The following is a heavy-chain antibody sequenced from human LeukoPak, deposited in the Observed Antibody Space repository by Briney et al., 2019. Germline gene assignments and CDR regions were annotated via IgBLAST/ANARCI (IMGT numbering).Heavy chain of an antibody. CDR2: ISSSSTYI. CDR3: ARLVAAAGNY. Sequence: GGSLSLSCAASGFTFSSYTMNWVRQAPGKGLEWVSSISSSSTYIYHADSVKGRFTISRDNAKNSLYLQMNSLRAEDTAVYYCARLVAAAGNYWGQGTLVTVSS. CDR1: GFTFSSYT. D-gene: IGHD6-13*01. V-gene: IGHV3-21*01. J-gene: IGHJ4*02.